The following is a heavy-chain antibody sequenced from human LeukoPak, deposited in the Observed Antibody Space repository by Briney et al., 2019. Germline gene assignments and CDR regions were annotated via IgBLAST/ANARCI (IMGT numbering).Heavy chain of an antibody. CDR1: GGSITISSYY. CDR3: ARGLLYSGSFARNWFDS. J-gene: IGHJ5*01. Sequence: PSETLSLTCTVSGGSITISSYYWGWIRRPPGKGLEWIGSIYYSGNTYYNPSLKSRVTISVDTSKHQFSLNLSSVTAADTAIYFCARGLLYSGSFARNWFDSWGQGTLVTVSS. CDR2: IYYSGNT. D-gene: IGHD1-26*01. V-gene: IGHV4-39*01.